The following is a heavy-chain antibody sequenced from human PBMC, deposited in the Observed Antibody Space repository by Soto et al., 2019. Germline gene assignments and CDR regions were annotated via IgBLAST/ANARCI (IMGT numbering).Heavy chain of an antibody. D-gene: IGHD3-3*01. J-gene: IGHJ6*03. Sequence: ASVKVSCKASGYTFTSYCISWVRQAPGQGLEWMGWISAYNGNTNYAQKLQGRVTMTRNTSISTAYMELSSLRSEDTAVYYCARGGLHYDFWSGYLLDNYYYYYMDGWGKGTTVTVSS. CDR3: ARGGLHYDFWSGYLLDNYYYYYMDG. CDR2: ISAYNGNT. V-gene: IGHV1-18*01. CDR1: GYTFTSYC.